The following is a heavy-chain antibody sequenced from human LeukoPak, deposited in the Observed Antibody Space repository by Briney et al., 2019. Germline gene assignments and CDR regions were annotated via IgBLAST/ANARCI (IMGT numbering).Heavy chain of an antibody. CDR1: GGSFSGYY. CDR2: INHSGST. D-gene: IGHD6-13*01. Sequence: SETLSLTCAVYGGSFSGYYWSWIRQPPGMGLEWIGEINHSGSTNYNPSLKSRVTISVDTSKNQFSLKLSSVTAADTAVSYCARAGYSRPPGGYWGQGTLVTVSS. CDR3: ARAGYSRPPGGY. J-gene: IGHJ4*02. V-gene: IGHV4-34*01.